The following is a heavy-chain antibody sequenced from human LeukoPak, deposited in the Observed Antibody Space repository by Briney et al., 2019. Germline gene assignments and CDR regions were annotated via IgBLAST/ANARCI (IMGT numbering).Heavy chain of an antibody. CDR3: ARHVSGSYGGGTFDY. D-gene: IGHD1-26*01. CDR2: IYYSGST. Sequence: PGGSLRLSCAASGFTVSSNYMSWVRQPPGKGLEWIGSIYYSGSTYYNPSLKSRVTISVDTSKNQFSLKLSSVTAADTAVYYCARHVSGSYGGGTFDYWGQGTLVTVSS. CDR1: GFTVSSNY. J-gene: IGHJ4*02. V-gene: IGHV4-39*01.